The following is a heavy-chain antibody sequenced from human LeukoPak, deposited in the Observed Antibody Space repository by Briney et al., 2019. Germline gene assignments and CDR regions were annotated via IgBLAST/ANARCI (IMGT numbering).Heavy chain of an antibody. V-gene: IGHV1-69*05. CDR2: IIPIFGTA. CDR3: ARGVVPAATQASFYYYYYMDV. J-gene: IGHJ6*03. CDR1: GGTFSSYA. Sequence: ASVKVSCKSSGGTFSSYAISWVRQAPGQGLEWMGGIIPIFGTANYAQKFQGRVTITTDESTSTAYMELSSLRSKDTAVYYCARGVVPAATQASFYYYYYMDVWGKGTTVTVSS. D-gene: IGHD2-2*01.